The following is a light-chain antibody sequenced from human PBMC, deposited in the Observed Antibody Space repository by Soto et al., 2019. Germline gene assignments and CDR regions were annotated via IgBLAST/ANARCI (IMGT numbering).Light chain of an antibody. CDR2: DVD. V-gene: IGLV2-14*01. CDR1: SSDVGGYNY. Sequence: QSALTQPASVSGSPGQSITISCTGTSSDVGGYNYVSWYQQYPGKAHKLMIYDVDTRPSGVSNRFSGSKSVITASLAIYGLQAEDEAVYYCSSYTNSNTLVFGSGTKLTVL. J-gene: IGLJ1*01. CDR3: SSYTNSNTLV.